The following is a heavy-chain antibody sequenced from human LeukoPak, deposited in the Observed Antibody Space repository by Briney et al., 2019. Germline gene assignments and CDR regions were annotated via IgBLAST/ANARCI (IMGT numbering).Heavy chain of an antibody. V-gene: IGHV3-23*01. CDR2: ISGSGIST. D-gene: IGHD5-18*01. CDR1: GFTFNNYV. Sequence: GGSLRLSCAVSGFTFNNYVMSWVRQAPGKGLEWVSAISGSGISTYYADSVKGRFTISRDNSKNTLYLQMNSLRAEDTAVYYCAKDPGGYSYGVFDYWGQGTLVTVSS. CDR3: AKDPGGYSYGVFDY. J-gene: IGHJ4*02.